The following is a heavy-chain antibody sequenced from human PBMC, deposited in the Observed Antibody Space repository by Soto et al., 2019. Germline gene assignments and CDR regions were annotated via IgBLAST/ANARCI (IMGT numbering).Heavy chain of an antibody. V-gene: IGHV5-51*01. D-gene: IGHD2-8*01. J-gene: IGHJ5*02. Sequence: GESLKISCTGVGYSFTSYWIGWVRQLPGKGLEWMVIIYPGDSDTRYSPSFQGQVTISADKSITTAYLQWSSLNASDTAMYYCARGYCTTAICDPWFDPWGQGTLVTVSS. CDR1: GYSFTSYW. CDR2: IYPGDSDT. CDR3: ARGYCTTAICDPWFDP.